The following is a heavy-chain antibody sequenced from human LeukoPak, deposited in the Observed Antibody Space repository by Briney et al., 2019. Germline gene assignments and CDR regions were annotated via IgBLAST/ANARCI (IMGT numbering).Heavy chain of an antibody. CDR1: GLSFGDNS. V-gene: IGHV3-43*01. Sequence: GGSLRLSCEASGLSFGDNSMHWVRQAPGKGLEWVSLISWDESTTYYADSVKGRFTVSRDNSKNSLYLQMNSLRTEDAALYYCARGSNTWWVVNRNWGMDVWGQGTTVTVSS. CDR2: ISWDESTT. D-gene: IGHD2-15*01. J-gene: IGHJ6*02. CDR3: ARGSNTWWVVNRNWGMDV.